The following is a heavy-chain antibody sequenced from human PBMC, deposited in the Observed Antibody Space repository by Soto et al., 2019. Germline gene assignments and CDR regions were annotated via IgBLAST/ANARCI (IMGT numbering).Heavy chain of an antibody. D-gene: IGHD2-2*02. CDR3: AKMGAGCSSTSCYTGWFDH. CDR1: GFTFSSYA. V-gene: IGHV3-23*01. Sequence: PXGSLILSCAASGFTFSSYAMSWVRRAPGRGLEWVSAISGSGGSTYYADSVKGRFTISRDNSKNTLYLQMNSLRAEDTAVYYCAKMGAGCSSTSCYTGWFDHWGQGNLVTVSS. J-gene: IGHJ5*02. CDR2: ISGSGGST.